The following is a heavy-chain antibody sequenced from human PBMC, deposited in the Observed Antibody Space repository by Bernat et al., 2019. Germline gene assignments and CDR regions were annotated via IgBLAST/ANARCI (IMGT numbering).Heavy chain of an antibody. J-gene: IGHJ6*02. CDR3: AIKDCSGGSCYSPNFLSYYYGMDV. CDR1: GGTFSSYA. D-gene: IGHD2-15*01. V-gene: IGHV1-69*12. Sequence: QVQLVQSGAEVKKPGSSVKVSCKASGGTFSSYAISWVRQAPGQGLEWMGGIIPIFGTANYAQKFQGRVTITAEESTSTAYMELSSLRSEDTAVYYCAIKDCSGGSCYSPNFLSYYYGMDVWGQGTTVTVSS. CDR2: IIPIFGTA.